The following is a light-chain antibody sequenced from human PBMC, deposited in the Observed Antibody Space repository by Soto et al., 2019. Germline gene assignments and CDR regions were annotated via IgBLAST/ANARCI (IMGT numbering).Light chain of an antibody. J-gene: IGKJ2*01. CDR2: RAS. CDR3: QQYNNWPYT. V-gene: IGKV3-15*01. CDR1: QHVSSN. Sequence: EIVMTQSPATLSVSPGGSATLSCRASQHVSSNFAWYRQKPGQAPTLLIYRASTRAPGIPARFSGSGSGTEFPLTISSLQSEDFAVYYCQQYNNWPYTFGQGTKLEIK.